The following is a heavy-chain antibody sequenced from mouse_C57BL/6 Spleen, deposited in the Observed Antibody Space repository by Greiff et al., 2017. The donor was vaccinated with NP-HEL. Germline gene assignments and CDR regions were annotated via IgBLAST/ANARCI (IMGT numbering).Heavy chain of an antibody. CDR2: IYPGDGDT. Sequence: QVQLQQSGAELVKPGASVKISCKASGYAFSSYWMNWVKQRPGTGLEWIGQIYPGDGDTNYNGKFKGKATLSADKSSSTAYMQLSSLTSEDSAVYFCARSLYYGSSFDYWGQGTTRTVSS. J-gene: IGHJ2*01. V-gene: IGHV1-80*01. CDR3: ARSLYYGSSFDY. D-gene: IGHD1-1*01. CDR1: GYAFSSYW.